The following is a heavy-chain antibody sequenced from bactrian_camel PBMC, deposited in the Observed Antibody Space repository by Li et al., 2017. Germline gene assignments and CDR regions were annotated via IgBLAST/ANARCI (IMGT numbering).Heavy chain of an antibody. CDR2: IDSRENS. D-gene: IGHD2*01. CDR1: SLSYSTNC. V-gene: IGHV3S53*01. J-gene: IGHJ6*01. Sequence: HVQLVESGGGSVQAGGSLTLSCAASSLSYSTNCMGWFRQRPGGIHEGIAAIDSRENSYYADSVKGRFTISRDNAKNTLYLEMNNLAPEDSAVYYCAADTKRWLCSWFRSDFAYWGQGTQVT. CDR3: AADTKRWLCSWFRSDFAY.